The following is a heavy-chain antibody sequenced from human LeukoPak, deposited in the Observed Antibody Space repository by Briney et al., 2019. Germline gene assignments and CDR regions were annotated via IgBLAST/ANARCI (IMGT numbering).Heavy chain of an antibody. D-gene: IGHD3-10*01. V-gene: IGHV4-59*12. Sequence: SETLSLTCTVSGGSISSYYWNWIRQPPGKGLEWIGYIYYSGSTNYNPSLKSRVTMSVDTSKNQFSLKLSSVTAADTAVYYSAREGLNMVRGVIPKEAWGWFDPWGQGTLVTVSS. J-gene: IGHJ5*02. CDR3: AREGLNMVRGVIPKEAWGWFDP. CDR1: GGSISSYY. CDR2: IYYSGST.